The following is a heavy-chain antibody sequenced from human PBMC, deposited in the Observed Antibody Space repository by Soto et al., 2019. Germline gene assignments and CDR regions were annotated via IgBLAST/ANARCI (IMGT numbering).Heavy chain of an antibody. D-gene: IGHD3-22*01. CDR3: ARGVDSRSGPRGANWFEP. CDR1: GGSFSGYY. J-gene: IGHJ5*02. CDR2: INHSGST. V-gene: IGHV4-34*01. Sequence: QVQLQQWGAGLLKPSETLSLTCAVYGGSFSGYYWSWIRQPPGKGLAWIGEINHSGSTNYTPSLMSRVTISVETSKNQFSLKLSSVTGSDTAAAYCARGVDSRSGPRGANWFEPWGQGTLVTFSS.